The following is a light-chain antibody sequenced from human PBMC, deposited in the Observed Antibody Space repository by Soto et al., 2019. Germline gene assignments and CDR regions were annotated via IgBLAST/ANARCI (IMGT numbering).Light chain of an antibody. CDR3: ATWDDSLNGPA. J-gene: IGLJ2*01. Sequence: QAVVTQPPAASGTPGQRVTISCSGSNSNIGSDAVNWYQHLPGTAPKLLIDSNNQRPSGVPDRFSGSKSGTSASLAISGLQSEDEADYYCATWDDSLNGPAFGGGTKLTVL. CDR1: NSNIGSDA. CDR2: SNN. V-gene: IGLV1-44*01.